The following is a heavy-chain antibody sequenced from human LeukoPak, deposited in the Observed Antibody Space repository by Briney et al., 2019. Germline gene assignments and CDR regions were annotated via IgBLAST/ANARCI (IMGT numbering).Heavy chain of an antibody. D-gene: IGHD2-15*01. Sequence: PGGSLRLSCAASGFTFSSYAVSWVRQAPGKGLEWVSAIRGSGGSTYYADSVKGRFTISRDNSKNTLYLQMNSLRAEDTAVYYCAKSTPAQTRVDYFDYWGQGTLVTVSS. CDR2: IRGSGGST. CDR3: AKSTPAQTRVDYFDY. CDR1: GFTFSSYA. J-gene: IGHJ4*02. V-gene: IGHV3-23*01.